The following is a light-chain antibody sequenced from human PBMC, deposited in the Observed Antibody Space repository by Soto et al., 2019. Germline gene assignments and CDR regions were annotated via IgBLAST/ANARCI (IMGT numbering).Light chain of an antibody. J-gene: IGKJ2*01. Sequence: DIQMTQSPSTLSASVGDRVTITCRASQSISSWLAWYQQKPGKAPKLLVYKASSLESWVPSRFSGSGSGTEFTLTIISLQPDDFGTYYCQQYDSYPYTFGLETDLDIK. CDR2: KAS. CDR3: QQYDSYPYT. CDR1: QSISSW. V-gene: IGKV1-5*03.